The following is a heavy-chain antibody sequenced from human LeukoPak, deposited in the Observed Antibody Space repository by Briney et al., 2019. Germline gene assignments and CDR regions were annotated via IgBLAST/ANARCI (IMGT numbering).Heavy chain of an antibody. CDR3: AKCPYYYDSSGYYWSWYFDL. CDR2: ISGSGGST. V-gene: IGHV3-23*01. D-gene: IGHD3-22*01. CDR1: GFTFSSYA. J-gene: IGHJ2*01. Sequence: GGSLRLSCAASGFTFSSYAMSWVRQAPGKGLEWVSAISGSGGSTYYADSVKGRFTISRDNSKNTLYLQMNSLRAEDTAVYYCAKCPYYYDSSGYYWSWYFDLWGRGTLVTVSS.